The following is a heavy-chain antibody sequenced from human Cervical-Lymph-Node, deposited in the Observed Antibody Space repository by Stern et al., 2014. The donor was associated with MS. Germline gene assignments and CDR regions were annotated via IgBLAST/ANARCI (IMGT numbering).Heavy chain of an antibody. D-gene: IGHD6-19*01. CDR2: INPSGGST. J-gene: IGHJ6*02. CDR3: AREVAGHRLGMMDV. V-gene: IGHV1-46*01. Sequence: VQLVESGAEVKKPGASVKVSCKASGYTFTSYSMHWVRQAPGKGLEWMGIINPSGGSTSYAQKFQGRVTMTRDTSTSKVYMELSSLRSEDTAVYYCAREVAGHRLGMMDVWGQGTTVTVSS. CDR1: GYTFTSYS.